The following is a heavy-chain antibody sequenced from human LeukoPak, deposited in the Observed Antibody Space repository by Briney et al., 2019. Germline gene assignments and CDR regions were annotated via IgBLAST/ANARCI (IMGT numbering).Heavy chain of an antibody. D-gene: IGHD3-10*01. CDR2: ISSNGNGI. J-gene: IGHJ5*02. CDR3: ARDLTRFDA. Sequence: GGSLRLSCAASGFIFSKDEMNWVRQSPGKGLEWVAYISSNGNGIYYAASVKGRFTISRDNTKNSLDLQMSSLRVDDTAIYYCARDLTRFDAWGQGILVTVSS. V-gene: IGHV3-48*03. CDR1: GFIFSKDE.